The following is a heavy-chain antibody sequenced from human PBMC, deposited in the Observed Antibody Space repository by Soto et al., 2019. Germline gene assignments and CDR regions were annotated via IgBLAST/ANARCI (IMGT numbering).Heavy chain of an antibody. CDR1: GGTFGNYP. V-gene: IGHV1-69*02. CDR3: ARGPLVVLNYFES. CDR2: IFPLTDIP. J-gene: IGHJ4*02. Sequence: QVQLVQSGTEVKKPGSSVKVSGKASGGTFGNYPINWVRQAPGQGLEWMGSIFPLTDIPDYAQNFQARLTISADKSTSTAYMELSSLTSDDTAMYFCARGPLVVLNYFESWGQGTLVTVSS.